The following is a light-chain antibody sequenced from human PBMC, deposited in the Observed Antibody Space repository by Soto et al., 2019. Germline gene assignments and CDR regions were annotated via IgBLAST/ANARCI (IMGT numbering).Light chain of an antibody. CDR1: QTISSY. CDR3: QKHSSSPIT. J-gene: IGKJ5*01. CDR2: AAS. V-gene: IGKV3-11*01. Sequence: DIVLTQSPATLSLSPGDRATLSCRASQTISSYLDWYQQKRGQAPRLLIYAASTMHTGVPSRFSGSGSGTDFTLTISSLEPEDFAAYYCQKHSSSPITFGQGTKVEI.